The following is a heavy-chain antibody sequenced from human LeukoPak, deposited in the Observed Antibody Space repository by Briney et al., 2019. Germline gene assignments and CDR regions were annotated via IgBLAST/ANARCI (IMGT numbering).Heavy chain of an antibody. V-gene: IGHV3-30*03. Sequence: PGRSLRLSCAASGFTVSSYGMHWVRQAPGKGLEWVAVISYDGSNKYYADSVKGRFTISRDNSKNTLYLQMDSLRAEDTAVYSCAREHYGDLYFDYWGQGTLVTVSS. CDR2: ISYDGSNK. CDR3: AREHYGDLYFDY. D-gene: IGHD4-17*01. J-gene: IGHJ4*02. CDR1: GFTVSSYG.